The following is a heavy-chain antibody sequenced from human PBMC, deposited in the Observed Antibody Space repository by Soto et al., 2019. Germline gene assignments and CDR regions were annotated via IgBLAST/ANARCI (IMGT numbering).Heavy chain of an antibody. D-gene: IGHD4-4*01. CDR3: AKDSYSNYYYYGMDV. CDR1: GFSFSSYG. Sequence: HPGGSLRLSCAASGFSFSSYGMHWVRQAPGKGLEWVAIVSYDGDNEYYADSVRGRFFISRDNSRNTLYLQTSSLRHEDTAVYYCAKDSYSNYYYYGMDVWGQGTTVTGSS. J-gene: IGHJ6*02. CDR2: VSYDGDNE. V-gene: IGHV3-30*18.